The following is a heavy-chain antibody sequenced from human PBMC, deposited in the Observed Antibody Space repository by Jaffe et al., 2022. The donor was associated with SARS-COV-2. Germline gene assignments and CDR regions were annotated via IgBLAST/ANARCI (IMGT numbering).Heavy chain of an antibody. CDR2: IYYSGST. D-gene: IGHD3-22*01. V-gene: IGHV4-59*08. J-gene: IGHJ3*02. CDR1: GGSISSYY. Sequence: QVQLQESGPGLVKPSETLSLTCTVSGGSISSYYWSWIRQPPGKGLEWIGYIYYSGSTNYNPSLKSRVTISVDTSKNQFSLKLSSVTAADTAVYYCARHDLGSPYYYDSSVAAFDIWGQGTMVTVSS. CDR3: ARHDLGSPYYYDSSVAAFDI.